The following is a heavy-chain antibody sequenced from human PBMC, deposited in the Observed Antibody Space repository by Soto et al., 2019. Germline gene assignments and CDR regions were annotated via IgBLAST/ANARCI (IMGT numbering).Heavy chain of an antibody. CDR2: IYYSGST. CDR3: AYPFGAGRAFDI. CDR1: GGSISSSSYY. Sequence: QLQLQESGPGLVKPSETLSLTCTVSGGSISSSSYYWGWIRQPPGKGLEWIGSIYYSGSTYYNPSLKSRVTISVDTSKNQFSLKLSSVTAADTAVYYCAYPFGAGRAFDIWGQGTMVTVSS. D-gene: IGHD3-10*01. J-gene: IGHJ3*02. V-gene: IGHV4-39*01.